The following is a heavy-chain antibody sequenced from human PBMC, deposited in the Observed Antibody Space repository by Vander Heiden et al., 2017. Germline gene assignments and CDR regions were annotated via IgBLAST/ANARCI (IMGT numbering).Heavy chain of an antibody. CDR1: IGSISGRSYY. Sequence: QLQVQESGPGLVTPSETLSLTCTVSIGSISGRSYYWAWIRKPPGKGLEWIGSIYYSGNTYYNPSLKSRVTISVDTSKNQFSLKLDSVSAADTAVYYCARPYDTRRIEACDIWDQGTMGTVSS. J-gene: IGHJ3*02. CDR2: IYYSGNT. D-gene: IGHD3-22*01. CDR3: ARPYDTRRIEACDI. V-gene: IGHV4-39*01.